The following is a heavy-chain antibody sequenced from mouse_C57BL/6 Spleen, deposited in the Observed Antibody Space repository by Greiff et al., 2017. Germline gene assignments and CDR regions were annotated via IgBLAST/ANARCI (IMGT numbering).Heavy chain of an antibody. CDR3: ARRYYYGKDY. CDR2: IDPSDSYT. J-gene: IGHJ2*01. Sequence: VQLQQPGAELVMPGASVKLSCKASGYTFTSYWMHWVKQRPGQGLEWIGEIDPSDSYTNYNQKFKGKSTLTVDKSSSTAYMQLSSLTSEDSAVYYCARRYYYGKDYWGQGTTLTVSS. V-gene: IGHV1-69*01. D-gene: IGHD1-1*01. CDR1: GYTFTSYW.